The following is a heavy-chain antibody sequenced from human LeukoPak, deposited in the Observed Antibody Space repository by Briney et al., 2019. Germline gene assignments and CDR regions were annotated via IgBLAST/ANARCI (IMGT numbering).Heavy chain of an antibody. CDR1: GGSISSYY. CDR2: IYYSGST. Sequence: NPSETLSLTCTVSGGSISSYYWSWVRQPPGKGLEWVGYIYYSGSTNYNPSLKSRVTISVDTSKNQFSLKLSSVTAADTAVYYCARAGRIPVLRFLGWLLLDAFDIWGQGTMVTVSS. D-gene: IGHD3-3*01. CDR3: ARAGRIPVLRFLGWLLLDAFDI. J-gene: IGHJ3*02. V-gene: IGHV4-59*01.